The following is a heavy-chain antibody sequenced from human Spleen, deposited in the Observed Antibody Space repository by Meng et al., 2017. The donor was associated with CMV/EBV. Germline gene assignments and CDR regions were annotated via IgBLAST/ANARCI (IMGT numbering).Heavy chain of an antibody. CDR3: ARGTHYDYDSSGYFY. D-gene: IGHD3-22*01. V-gene: IGHV3-48*03. J-gene: IGHJ4*02. CDR1: GFTFSSYE. Sequence: GGSLRLSCAASGFTFSSYEMNWVRQAPGKGLEWVSYISSSSSTIYYADSVKGRFTISRDNAKNSLYLQMNSPRAEDTAVYYCARGTHYDYDSSGYFYWGQGTLVTVSS. CDR2: ISSSSSTI.